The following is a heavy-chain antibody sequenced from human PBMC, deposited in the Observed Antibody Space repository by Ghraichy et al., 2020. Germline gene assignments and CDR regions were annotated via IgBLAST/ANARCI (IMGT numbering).Heavy chain of an antibody. J-gene: IGHJ4*02. D-gene: IGHD2-15*01. CDR1: GGSFSGYY. CDR2: INHSGST. CDR3: ARRRGIVVVVAATAFDY. Sequence: SETLSLTCAVYGGSFSGYYWSWIRQPPGKGLEWIGEINHSGSTNYNPSLKSRVTISVDTSKNQFSLKLSSVTAADTAVYYCARRRGIVVVVAATAFDYWGQGTLVTVSS. V-gene: IGHV4-34*01.